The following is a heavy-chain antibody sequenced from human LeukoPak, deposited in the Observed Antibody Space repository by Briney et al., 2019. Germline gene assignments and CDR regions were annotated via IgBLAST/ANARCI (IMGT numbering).Heavy chain of an antibody. D-gene: IGHD3-3*01. V-gene: IGHV6-1*01. CDR1: GDSVSSNSAA. CDR3: ARGGYYDFWSGYSNWFAP. CDR2: TYYRSKWYN. J-gene: IGHJ5*02. Sequence: SQTLSLTCAISGDSVSSNSAAWNWIRQSPSRGLEWLGRTYYRSKWYNDYAVSVKSRITINPDTSKNQFSLQLNSVTPEDTAVYYCARGGYYDFWSGYSNWFAPWGQGTLVTVSS.